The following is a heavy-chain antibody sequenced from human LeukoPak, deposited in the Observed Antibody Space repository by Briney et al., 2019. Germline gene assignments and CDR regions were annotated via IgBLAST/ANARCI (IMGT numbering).Heavy chain of an antibody. J-gene: IGHJ4*02. Sequence: PGGSLRLSCAASGFTFSSYGMHWVRQAPGKGLEWVAVIWYDGSNKYYADSVKGRFTISRDNSKNTLYLQMNSLRAEDTAVYYCARDVGDIVVVPAASYEYYFDYWGQGTLVTVSS. CDR3: ARDVGDIVVVPAASYEYYFDY. CDR2: IWYDGSNK. CDR1: GFTFSSYG. V-gene: IGHV3-33*01. D-gene: IGHD2-2*01.